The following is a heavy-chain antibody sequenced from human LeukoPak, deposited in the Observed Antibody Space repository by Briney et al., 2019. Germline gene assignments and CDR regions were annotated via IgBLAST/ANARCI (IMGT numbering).Heavy chain of an antibody. D-gene: IGHD3-22*01. CDR1: GLTFSSYA. CDR3: AKLVLGPNYYDSSGYSSSVDY. J-gene: IGHJ4*02. V-gene: IGHV3-23*01. Sequence: GGSLRLSCAASGLTFSSYAMSWVRRAPGKGLQWVSAISVTGGSTYYADSVKGRFTISRDNSKNTLFLQMNSLRAEDTAVYYCAKLVLGPNYYDSSGYSSSVDYWGQGTLVTVSS. CDR2: ISVTGGST.